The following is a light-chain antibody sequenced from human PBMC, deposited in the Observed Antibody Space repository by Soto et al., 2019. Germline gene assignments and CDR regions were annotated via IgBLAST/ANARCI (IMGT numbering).Light chain of an antibody. J-gene: IGKJ1*01. CDR1: QSVSSN. CDR3: QQYHNWPPWT. Sequence: EIVMTQSPATLYVSPGERATLSCRASQSVSSNLAWYQQKPGQAPRLLIYGASTRATGIPARFSGSGSGTEFTLTLSSLQSEDFAVYYCQQYHNWPPWTFGRGTKVEIK. CDR2: GAS. V-gene: IGKV3-15*01.